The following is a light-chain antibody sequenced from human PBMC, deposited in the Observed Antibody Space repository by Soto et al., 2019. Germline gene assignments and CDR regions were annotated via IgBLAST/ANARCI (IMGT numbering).Light chain of an antibody. CDR2: GAS. CDR3: QQYNNWPKT. CDR1: QSVSIN. Sequence: EIVVTQSPATLSVSPGERATLSCRASQSVSINLAWYQQKPGQAPRLLIYGASTRATGIPARFSGSGSGTEFTLTISSLQSEDFAVYYCQQYNNWPKTFGQGTKVDIK. J-gene: IGKJ1*01. V-gene: IGKV3-15*01.